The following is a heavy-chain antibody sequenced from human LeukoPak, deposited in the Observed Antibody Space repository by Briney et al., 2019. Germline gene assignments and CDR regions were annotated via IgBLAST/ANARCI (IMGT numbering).Heavy chain of an antibody. Sequence: GGSLRLSCVASGFTVSDYYMSWVGQAPGKGLEGVSLLYTDDTTIYADSVEGRFTISRDDSKNTIYLHMTTLRGEDTAVYYCARGGAFYWNPRYWGQGTLVTVSS. CDR2: LYTDDTT. D-gene: IGHD1-1*01. CDR3: ARGGAFYWNPRY. CDR1: GFTVSDYY. V-gene: IGHV3-53*01. J-gene: IGHJ4*02.